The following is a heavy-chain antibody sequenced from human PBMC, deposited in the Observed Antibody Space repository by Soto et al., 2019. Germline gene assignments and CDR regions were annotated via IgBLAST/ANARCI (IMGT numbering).Heavy chain of an antibody. CDR3: GRWGGSSSSWGPRVYYYYGMDV. CDR1: GFTVSSNY. CDR2: IYSGGSK. Sequence: PGGSLRLSCAASGFTVSSNYMSWVRQAPGKGLEWVSVIYSGGSKYYADSVKGRFTISRDNSKNTLYLQMNSLRDQDKAENYCGRWGGSSSSWGPRVYYYYGMDVWGQGTTVTVSS. D-gene: IGHD6-13*01. J-gene: IGHJ6*02. V-gene: IGHV3-53*01.